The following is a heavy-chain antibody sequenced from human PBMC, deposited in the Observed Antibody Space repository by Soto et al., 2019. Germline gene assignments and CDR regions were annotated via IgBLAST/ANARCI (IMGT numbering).Heavy chain of an antibody. J-gene: IGHJ4*02. D-gene: IGHD3-22*01. CDR3: AKEQTPHYYVSRLYPGPFDY. Sequence: GGSLRLACAASGFTFSSYGMHWVRQAPGKGLEWVAIISYDGSNKYYADSVKGRFTVSRDNSKNTLYVEMNSLRAEDTAVYYCAKEQTPHYYVSRLYPGPFDYRGQATLVTVSS. V-gene: IGHV3-30*18. CDR2: ISYDGSNK. CDR1: GFTFSSYG.